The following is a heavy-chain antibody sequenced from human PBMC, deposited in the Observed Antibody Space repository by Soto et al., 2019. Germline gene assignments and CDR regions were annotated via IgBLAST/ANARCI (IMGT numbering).Heavy chain of an antibody. Sequence: SETLSLTCTVSGGSISSYYWSWIRQPPGKGLEWIGYIYYSGSTNYNPSLKSRVTISVDTSKNQFSLKLSSVTAADTAVYYCARDNITLVRGVIIDYYGMDLWGQGTTVTVSS. V-gene: IGHV4-59*01. CDR3: ARDNITLVRGVIIDYYGMDL. J-gene: IGHJ6*02. CDR2: IYYSGST. CDR1: GGSISSYY. D-gene: IGHD3-10*01.